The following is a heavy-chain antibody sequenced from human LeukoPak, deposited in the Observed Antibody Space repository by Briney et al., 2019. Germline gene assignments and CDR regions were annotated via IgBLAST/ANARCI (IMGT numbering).Heavy chain of an antibody. CDR3: ARGTAASHYYYYYYMDV. V-gene: IGHV4-34*01. CDR1: GGSFSGYY. CDR2: INHSGGT. Sequence: SETLSLTCAVYGGSFSGYYWSWIRQPPGKGLEWIGEINHSGGTNYNPSLKSRVTISVDTSKNQFSLKLSSVTAADTAVYYCARGTAASHYYYYYYMDVWGKVTTVTVSS. D-gene: IGHD6-13*01. J-gene: IGHJ6*03.